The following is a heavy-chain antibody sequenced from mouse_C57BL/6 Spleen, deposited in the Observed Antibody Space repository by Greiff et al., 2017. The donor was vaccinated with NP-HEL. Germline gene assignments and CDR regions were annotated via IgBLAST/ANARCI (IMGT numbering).Heavy chain of an antibody. CDR2: ISSGSSTI. Sequence: EVQLVESGGGLVQPGGSLKLSCAASGFTFSDYGMHWVRQAPEKGLEWVAYISSGSSTIYYADTVKGRFTISRDNAKNTLFLQMTSLRSEDTAMYYCARPLSAGVFVYWGQGTLVTVSA. J-gene: IGHJ3*01. V-gene: IGHV5-17*01. D-gene: IGHD4-1*01. CDR3: ARPLSAGVFVY. CDR1: GFTFSDYG.